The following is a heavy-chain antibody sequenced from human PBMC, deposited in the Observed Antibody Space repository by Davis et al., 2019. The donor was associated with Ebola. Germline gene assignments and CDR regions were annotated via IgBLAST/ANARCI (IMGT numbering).Heavy chain of an antibody. D-gene: IGHD2-8*01. J-gene: IGHJ4*02. CDR1: GGSISSSSYY. Sequence: GSLRLSCTVSGGSISSSSYYWGWIRQPPGKGLEWIGYIYYSGNTNYNPSLKSRVTISVDTSKNQFSLKLSSVTAADTAVYYCARARYCTNGVCYPIFGYWGQGTLVTVSS. V-gene: IGHV4-61*05. CDR2: IYYSGNT. CDR3: ARARYCTNGVCYPIFGY.